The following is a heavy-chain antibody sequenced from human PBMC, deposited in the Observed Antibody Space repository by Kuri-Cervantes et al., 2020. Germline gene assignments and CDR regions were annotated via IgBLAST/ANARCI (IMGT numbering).Heavy chain of an antibody. CDR1: GYTFIDYY. Sequence: ASVKVSCKASGYTFIDYYIHWVRQAPGQGLEWMGWINPNSGGTIYARKSQGRVAMTRDRSMSTAYMELSSLRSEDTAVYYCARAGYYGSGSYFGWGDPWGQGTLVTVSS. D-gene: IGHD3-10*01. CDR2: INPNSGGT. V-gene: IGHV1-2*02. J-gene: IGHJ5*02. CDR3: ARAGYYGSGSYFGWGDP.